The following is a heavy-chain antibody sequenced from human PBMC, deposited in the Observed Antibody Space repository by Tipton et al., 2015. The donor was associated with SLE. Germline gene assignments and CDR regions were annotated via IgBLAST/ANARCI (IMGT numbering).Heavy chain of an antibody. CDR3: ARDYYGSGRYYSDAFDI. CDR1: GGSISSYY. J-gene: IGHJ3*02. V-gene: IGHV4-4*07. CDR2: IYTSGST. D-gene: IGHD3-10*01. Sequence: LRLSCTVSGGSISSYYWSWIRQPAGKGLEWIGRIYTSGSTNYNPSLKSRVTISVDTSKNQFSLKLSSVTAADTAVYYCARDYYGSGRYYSDAFDIWGQGTMVTVSS.